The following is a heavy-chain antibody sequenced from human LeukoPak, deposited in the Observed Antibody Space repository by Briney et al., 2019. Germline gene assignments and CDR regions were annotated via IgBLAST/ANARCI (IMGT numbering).Heavy chain of an antibody. J-gene: IGHJ3*02. V-gene: IGHV1-18*01. Sequence: ASVKVSCKASGYTFTSYGISWVRQAPGQGLEWMGWISAYNGNTNYAQELQGRVTMTTDTSTSTAYMELRSLRSDDTAVYYCARGEQWLKRGAFDIWGQGTMVTVSS. CDR2: ISAYNGNT. CDR1: GYTFTSYG. D-gene: IGHD6-19*01. CDR3: ARGEQWLKRGAFDI.